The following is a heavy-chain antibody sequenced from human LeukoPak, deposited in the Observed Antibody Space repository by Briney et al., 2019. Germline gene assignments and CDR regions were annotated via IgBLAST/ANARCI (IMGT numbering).Heavy chain of an antibody. V-gene: IGHV4-34*01. D-gene: IGHD3-22*01. CDR3: ARGHSSGYYSFDY. J-gene: IGHJ4*02. CDR1: GGSFSGYY. Sequence: SETLSLTCAVYGGSFSGYYWSWIRQPPGKGLEWIGEINHSGSTNYNPSLKSRVTISVDTSKNQFSLKLSSVTAADTAVYYCARGHSSGYYSFDYWGQGTLVTVSS. CDR2: INHSGST.